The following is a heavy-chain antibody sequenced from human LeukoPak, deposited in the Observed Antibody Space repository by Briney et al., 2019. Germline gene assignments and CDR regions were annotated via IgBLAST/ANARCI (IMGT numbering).Heavy chain of an antibody. D-gene: IGHD2-2*01. J-gene: IGHJ5*02. CDR3: ARQIVVVPAAIDWFDP. CDR2: IYSTGST. Sequence: SETLSLTCTVSGGSVSNYYWSWIRQPAGKGLEWIGRIYSTGSTNYNPSLQSRIAMSVDTSNNQLSLKLSSVTAADTAVYYCARQIVVVPAAIDWFDPWGQGTPVTVSS. CDR1: GGSVSNYY. V-gene: IGHV4-4*07.